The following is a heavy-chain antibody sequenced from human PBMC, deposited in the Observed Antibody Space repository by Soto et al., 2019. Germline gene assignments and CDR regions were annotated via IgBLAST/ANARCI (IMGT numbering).Heavy chain of an antibody. D-gene: IGHD3-10*01. V-gene: IGHV6-1*01. CDR1: GDSVSSNSAA. J-gene: IGHJ4*02. Sequence: SPTLSLTCAISGDSVSSNSAAWNWIRQSPSRGLEWLGRTYYRSKWYNDYAVSVKSRITINPDTSKNQFSLQLNSVTPEDTAVYYCARASVGITMVRGAMRYFDYWGQGTLVTVSS. CDR2: TYYRSKWYN. CDR3: ARASVGITMVRGAMRYFDY.